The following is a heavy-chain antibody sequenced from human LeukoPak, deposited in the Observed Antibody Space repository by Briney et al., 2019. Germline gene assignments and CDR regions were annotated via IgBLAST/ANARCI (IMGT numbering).Heavy chain of an antibody. Sequence: GGSVRHFCAASGFTFSSDWMHWARQAPGKGLVWVSRINSDESSTRYADSVKGRFTISRDNAKNTLYLQMNSLRAEDTAVYYCARENWGSSFDYWGGGNGESVSS. CDR2: INSDESST. V-gene: IGHV3-74*01. CDR1: GFTFSSDW. D-gene: IGHD7-27*01. CDR3: ARENWGSSFDY. J-gene: IGHJ4*02.